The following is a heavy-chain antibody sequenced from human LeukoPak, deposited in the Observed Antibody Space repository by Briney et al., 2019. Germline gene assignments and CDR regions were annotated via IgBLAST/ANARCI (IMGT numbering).Heavy chain of an antibody. CDR1: GFMFHDYA. D-gene: IGHD6-19*01. CDR3: ARESESSGWYDY. V-gene: IGHV3-43*02. Sequence: GGSLRLSCAAPGFMFHDYAIHWVRQAPEKGLEWVSLISRDGGSTFYADSVKGRFTISRDNSKNSLYLQMNSLRSDDTALYYCARESESSGWYDYWGQGTLVTVSS. CDR2: ISRDGGST. J-gene: IGHJ4*02.